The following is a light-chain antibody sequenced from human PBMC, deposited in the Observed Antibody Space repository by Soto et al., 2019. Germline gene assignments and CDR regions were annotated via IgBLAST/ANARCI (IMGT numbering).Light chain of an antibody. CDR3: CSFAGDNFVV. CDR1: SNDVGSYNL. CDR2: EGS. V-gene: IGLV2-23*01. J-gene: IGLJ2*01. Sequence: QSALTQPASVSGSPGQSITVSCSGTSNDVGSYNLVSWYQHHPGKAPKLIIFEGSKRPSGVSNRFSGSKSGDTASLTISGLQAEDEADYYCCSFAGDNFVVFGGGTKGHRP.